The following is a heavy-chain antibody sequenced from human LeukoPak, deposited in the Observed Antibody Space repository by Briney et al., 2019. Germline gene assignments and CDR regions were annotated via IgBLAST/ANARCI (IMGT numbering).Heavy chain of an antibody. CDR3: AREGSMVRGVYFDY. J-gene: IGHJ4*02. CDR1: GFTFSSYG. CDR2: IWYDGSNK. Sequence: PGRSLRLSCAASGFTFSSYGMHWVRQAPGKGLEWVAVIWYDGSNKYYADSGKGRFTISRDNSKNTLYLQMNSLRAEDTAVYYCAREGSMVRGVYFDYWGQGTLVTVSS. D-gene: IGHD3-10*01. V-gene: IGHV3-33*01.